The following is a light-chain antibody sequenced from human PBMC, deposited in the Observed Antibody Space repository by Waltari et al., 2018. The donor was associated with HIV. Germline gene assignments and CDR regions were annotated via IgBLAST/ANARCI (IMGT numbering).Light chain of an antibody. J-gene: IGLJ1*01. CDR2: DVS. CDR1: SSDVGDYNS. V-gene: IGLV2-11*01. CDR3: CSYAGTYTYV. Sequence: QSALTPPRSVSGSPGQSVTISCTGTSSDVGDYNSVSWYQQHPRKAPKLMIYDVSKWPSGVPDRFSGSKSGNTASLTISVLQAEDEADYYCCSYAGTYTYVFGTGTKVTVL.